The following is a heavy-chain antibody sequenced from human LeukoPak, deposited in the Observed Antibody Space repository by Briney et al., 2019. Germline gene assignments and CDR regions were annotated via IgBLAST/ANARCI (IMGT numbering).Heavy chain of an antibody. CDR3: ARNPSYCSGGSCYSDAYYYYMDV. D-gene: IGHD2-15*01. V-gene: IGHV1-8*03. CDR2: MNPNSGNT. Sequence: GASVKVSCKASGYTFTSYDINWVRQATGQGLEWMGWMNPNSGNTGYAQKFQGRVTITRNTSISTAYMELRSLRSDDTAVYYCARNPSYCSGGSCYSDAYYYYMDVWGKGTTVTVSS. CDR1: GYTFTSYD. J-gene: IGHJ6*03.